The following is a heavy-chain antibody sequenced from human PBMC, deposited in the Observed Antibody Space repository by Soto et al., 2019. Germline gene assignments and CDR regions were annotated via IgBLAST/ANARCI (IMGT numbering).Heavy chain of an antibody. CDR3: ARVSGNDAFDI. J-gene: IGHJ3*02. Sequence: SETLSLTCAVSGGSITSSNWWSWVRQPPGKGLEWIGEIYHSGSTNYNPSLKSRVTISVDKSKNQFSLKLRSVTAADTALYYCARVSGNDAFDIWGQGTMVTV. CDR1: GGSITSSNW. V-gene: IGHV4-4*02. D-gene: IGHD3-22*01. CDR2: IYHSGST.